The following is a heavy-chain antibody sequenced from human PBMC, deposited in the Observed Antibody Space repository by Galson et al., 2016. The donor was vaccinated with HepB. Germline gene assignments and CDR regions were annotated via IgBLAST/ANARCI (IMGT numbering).Heavy chain of an antibody. V-gene: IGHV3-21*04. CDR1: GFTFSAYS. Sequence: SLRLSCAASGFTFSAYSMNWVRQAPGKGLEWVSFISTSTTYIYYADSVKGRFTISRDNSKNTLYLQMNTLRAEDTAVYYCAKAGTSFDYWGQGTLVTVSS. J-gene: IGHJ4*02. D-gene: IGHD3-10*01. CDR3: AKAGTSFDY. CDR2: ISTSTTYI.